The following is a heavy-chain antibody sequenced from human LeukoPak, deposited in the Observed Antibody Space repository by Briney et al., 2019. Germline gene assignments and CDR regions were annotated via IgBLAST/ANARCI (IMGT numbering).Heavy chain of an antibody. J-gene: IGHJ6*03. Sequence: SVKVSCKASGGTFSSYAISWVRQAPGQGLEWMGGIIPIFGTANYAQKFQGRVTITADKSTSTVYMELSSLRSEDTAVYYCARWGYSSSWTPGYYYYYYMDVWGKGTTVTVSS. D-gene: IGHD6-13*01. V-gene: IGHV1-69*06. CDR2: IIPIFGTA. CDR1: GGTFSSYA. CDR3: ARWGYSSSWTPGYYYYYYMDV.